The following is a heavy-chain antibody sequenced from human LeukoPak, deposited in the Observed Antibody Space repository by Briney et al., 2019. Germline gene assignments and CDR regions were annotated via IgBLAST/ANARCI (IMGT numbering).Heavy chain of an antibody. D-gene: IGHD4-23*01. CDR1: GYTFTGYY. J-gene: IGHJ5*02. Sequence: GPSVKVSCKASGYTFTGYYIHWVPQAPGQGLEWIGRFNPNSGGTNYAQKFQDRVTMTRDTSISTAYMELSRLRSEDTAVYYCARGTSSGNSNWFDPWGQGTLVTVSS. CDR3: ARGTSSGNSNWFDP. CDR2: FNPNSGGT. V-gene: IGHV1-2*06.